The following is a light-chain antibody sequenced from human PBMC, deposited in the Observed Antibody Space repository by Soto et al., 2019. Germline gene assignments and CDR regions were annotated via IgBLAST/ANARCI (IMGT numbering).Light chain of an antibody. CDR1: SSDVGGYNY. Sequence: QSVLTQPASVSGSPGQSITISCTGTSSDVGGYNYVSWYQQHPGKAPKLMIYEVSNRPSGVSNRFSGSKSGNTASLTISGLQAEAEADSYCSSYTTSSTIVVFGGGTKLTVL. CDR2: EVS. V-gene: IGLV2-14*01. J-gene: IGLJ2*01. CDR3: SSYTTSSTIVV.